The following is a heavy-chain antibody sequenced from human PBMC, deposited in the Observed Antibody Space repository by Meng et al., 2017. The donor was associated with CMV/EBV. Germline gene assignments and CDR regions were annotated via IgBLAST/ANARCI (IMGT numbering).Heavy chain of an antibody. CDR2: ISYDGSNK. V-gene: IGHV3-30-3*01. CDR3: ARGDYFDY. J-gene: IGHJ4*02. CDR1: GFTFSSYA. Sequence: QVPLVGSGGGVVHPGRALRLSCAASGFTFSSYAMHWGRQAAGKGLEWVAVISYDGSNKYYADSVKGRFTISRDNSKNTLYLQMNSLRAEDTAVYYCARGDYFDYWGQGTLVTVSS.